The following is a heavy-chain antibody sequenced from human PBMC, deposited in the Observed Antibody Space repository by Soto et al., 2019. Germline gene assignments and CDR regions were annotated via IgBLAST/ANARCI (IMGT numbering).Heavy chain of an antibody. J-gene: IGHJ3*02. V-gene: IGHV4-31*03. D-gene: IGHD1-26*01. CDR3: ARPTTGGDAFDI. CDR2: IYYSGST. Sequence: SETLSLTCTVSGGSISSGGYYWSWIRQHPGKGLEWIGYIYYSGSTYYNPSLKSRVTISVDTSKNQFSLKLSSVTAADTAVYYCARPTTGGDAFDIWGQGTMVTVSS. CDR1: GGSISSGGYY.